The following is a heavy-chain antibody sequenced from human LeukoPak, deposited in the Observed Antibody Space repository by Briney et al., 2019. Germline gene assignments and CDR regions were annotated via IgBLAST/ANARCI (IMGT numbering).Heavy chain of an antibody. CDR1: GYTFTSYY. D-gene: IGHD3-22*01. CDR2: INPSGGST. J-gene: IGHJ3*02. V-gene: IGHV1-46*01. CDR3: ARVKPNYYDSSAYGTFDI. Sequence: EASVKVSCKASGYTFTSYYMHWVRQAPGQGLEWMGIINPSGGSTSYAQKFQGRVTMTRDTSTSTVYMELSSLRSEDTAVYYCARVKPNYYDSSAYGTFDIWAQGTMVTVSS.